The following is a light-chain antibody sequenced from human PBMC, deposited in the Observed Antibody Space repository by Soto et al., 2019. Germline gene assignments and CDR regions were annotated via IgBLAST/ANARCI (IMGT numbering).Light chain of an antibody. Sequence: QSVLTQPASVSGSPGQSITISCTGTSSDVGGYNYVSWYQHHPGKAPKLMIYEVSNRPSGVSNRFSGSKSGNTASLTISGLQAEDEAGYYCCSYTNSDTLVFGTGTKV. V-gene: IGLV2-14*01. CDR1: SSDVGGYNY. CDR3: CSYTNSDTLV. J-gene: IGLJ1*01. CDR2: EVS.